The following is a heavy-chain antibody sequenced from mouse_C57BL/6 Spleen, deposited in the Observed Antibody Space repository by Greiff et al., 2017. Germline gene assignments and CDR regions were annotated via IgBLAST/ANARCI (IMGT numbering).Heavy chain of an antibody. Sequence: VKLMESGAELVKPGASVKISCKASGYAFSSYWMNWVKQRPGKGLEWIGQIYPGDGDTNYNGKFKGKATLTADKSSSTAYMQLSSLTSEDSAVYFCALTGSYWYFDVWGTGTTVTVSS. J-gene: IGHJ1*03. V-gene: IGHV1-80*01. D-gene: IGHD4-1*01. CDR2: IYPGDGDT. CDR3: ALTGSYWYFDV. CDR1: GYAFSSYW.